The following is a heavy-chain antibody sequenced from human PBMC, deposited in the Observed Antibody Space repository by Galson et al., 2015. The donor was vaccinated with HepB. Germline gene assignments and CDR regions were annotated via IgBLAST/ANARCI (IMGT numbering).Heavy chain of an antibody. D-gene: IGHD6-19*01. J-gene: IGHJ5*02. Sequence: SLRLSCAASGFTFSGYAMSWIRQAPGKGLEWVSLITNGGGSAYYADSVKGRFTISRDNSKNTLSLQMNSLGAEDTAVYYCAKCGVLSSGWCNYFDPWGQGTLVTVSS. CDR3: AKCGVLSSGWCNYFDP. V-gene: IGHV3-23*01. CDR2: ITNGGGSA. CDR1: GFTFSGYA.